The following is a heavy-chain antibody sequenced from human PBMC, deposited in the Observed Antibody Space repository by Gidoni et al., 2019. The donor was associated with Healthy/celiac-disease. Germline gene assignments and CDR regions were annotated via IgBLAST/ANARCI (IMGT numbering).Heavy chain of an antibody. Sequence: WIGSIYYSGSTYYNPSLKSRVTISVDTSKNQFSLKLSSVTAADTAVYYCARLIYSSSSASLFFDYWGQGTLVTVSS. D-gene: IGHD6-6*01. V-gene: IGHV4-39*01. J-gene: IGHJ4*02. CDR2: IYYSGST. CDR3: ARLIYSSSSASLFFDY.